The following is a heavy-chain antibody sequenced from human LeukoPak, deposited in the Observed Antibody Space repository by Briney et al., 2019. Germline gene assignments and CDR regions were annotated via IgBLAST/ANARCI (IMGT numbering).Heavy chain of an antibody. CDR2: INHSGST. CDR1: GGSFSGYY. V-gene: IGHV4-34*01. J-gene: IGHJ6*02. Sequence: SGTLSLTCAVYGGSFSGYYWSWIRQPPGKGLEWIGEINHSGSTNYNPSLKSRVTISVDTSKNQFSLKLSSVTAADTAVYYCARLVGASHHYYYYGMDVWGQGTTVTVSS. CDR3: ARLVGASHHYYYYGMDV. D-gene: IGHD1-26*01.